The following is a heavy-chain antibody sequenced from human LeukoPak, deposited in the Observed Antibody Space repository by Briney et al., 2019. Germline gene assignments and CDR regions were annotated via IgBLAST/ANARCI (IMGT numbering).Heavy chain of an antibody. V-gene: IGHV1-18*01. J-gene: IGHJ4*02. Sequence: ASVKVSCKASGYTFTSYGISWVRQAPGQGLEWMGWISAYNGNTNYAQKLQGRVTMTRDTSTSTVYMELSSLRSEDTAVYYCAAINSYGKTFDYWGQGTLVTVSS. CDR3: AAINSYGKTFDY. CDR2: ISAYNGNT. D-gene: IGHD5-18*01. CDR1: GYTFTSYG.